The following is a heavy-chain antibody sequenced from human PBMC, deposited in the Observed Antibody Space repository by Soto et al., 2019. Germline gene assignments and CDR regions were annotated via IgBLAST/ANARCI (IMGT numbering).Heavy chain of an antibody. CDR1: GDRVSRNSAA. CDR2: TYYRSKWYN. D-gene: IGHD6-19*01. Sequence: HTLSLTCAISGDRVSRNSAAWNWIRQSPSRGLEWLGRTYYRSKWYNDYAVSVKSRITINPDTSKNQLSLQLNSVTPEDTAVYYGAREVIAVAGSFDVWGQGNLVTVFS. V-gene: IGHV6-1*01. CDR3: AREVIAVAGSFDV. J-gene: IGHJ4*02.